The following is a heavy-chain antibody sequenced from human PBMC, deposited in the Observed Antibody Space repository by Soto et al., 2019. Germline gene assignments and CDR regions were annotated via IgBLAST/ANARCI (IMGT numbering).Heavy chain of an antibody. CDR1: GGTFSSYA. CDR2: IIPIFGTA. CDR3: ARVGTAYCGGYCYNYYYGMDV. Sequence: QVQLVQSGAEVKKPGSSVKVSCKASGGTFSSYAISWVRQAPGQGLEWMGGIIPIFGTANYAQKFQGRVTITADESTSTAYMELSSLRSEDTAVYYCARVGTAYCGGYCYNYYYGMDVWGQGTTVTVSS. V-gene: IGHV1-69*01. D-gene: IGHD2-21*02. J-gene: IGHJ6*02.